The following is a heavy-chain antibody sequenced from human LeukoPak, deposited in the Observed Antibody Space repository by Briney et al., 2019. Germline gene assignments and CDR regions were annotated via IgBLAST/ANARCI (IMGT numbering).Heavy chain of an antibody. D-gene: IGHD2-15*01. V-gene: IGHV3-48*04. Sequence: PGGSLRLSCVASGFIFSSDTMNWVRQAPGEGLEWVSYITSGSTTISYADSVKGRFTVSRDNAKNSVFLQMDSLRAEDTAVYYCARELKIEALATVGFEIWGQGTLVTVSS. CDR3: ARELKIEALATVGFEI. J-gene: IGHJ3*02. CDR2: ITSGSTTI. CDR1: GFIFSSDT.